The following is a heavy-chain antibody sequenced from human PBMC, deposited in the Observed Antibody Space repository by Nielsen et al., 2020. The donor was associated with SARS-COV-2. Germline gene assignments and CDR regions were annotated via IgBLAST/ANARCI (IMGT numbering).Heavy chain of an antibody. D-gene: IGHD5-12*01. Sequence: ASVKVSCKASGYTFTSYGISWVRQAPGKGLEWMGWISAYNGNTNYAQKLQGRVTMTTDTSTSTAYMELRSLRSDDTAVYYCAREGNGGYSGYEPLSSYYYYYMDVWGKGTTVTVSS. V-gene: IGHV1-18*01. CDR1: GYTFTSYG. CDR3: AREGNGGYSGYEPLSSYYYYYMDV. CDR2: ISAYNGNT. J-gene: IGHJ6*03.